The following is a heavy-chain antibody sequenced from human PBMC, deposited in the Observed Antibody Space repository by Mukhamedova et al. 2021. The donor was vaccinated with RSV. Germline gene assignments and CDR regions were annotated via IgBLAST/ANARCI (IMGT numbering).Heavy chain of an antibody. D-gene: IGHD4-17*01. J-gene: IGHJ5*02. V-gene: IGHV3-48*03. Sequence: HYADAVKGRFTISRDNANNSHYLQMNSLRVEDTAVYYCARWTVITGFDPWGQGTLVTVSS. CDR3: ARWTVITGFDP.